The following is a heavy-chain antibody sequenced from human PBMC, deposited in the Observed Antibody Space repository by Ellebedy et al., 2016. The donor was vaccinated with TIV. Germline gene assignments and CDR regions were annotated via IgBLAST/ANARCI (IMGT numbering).Heavy chain of an antibody. D-gene: IGHD5-24*01. Sequence: GESLKISCAASGFTFSSYAMSWVRQAPGKGLEWISYISSSGTTIYYADSVKGRFTISRDNAKISLYLQMNSLTAEDTAVYYCANGAYDIWGQGTMVTVSS. CDR1: GFTFSSYA. CDR2: ISSSGTTI. J-gene: IGHJ3*02. V-gene: IGHV3-48*03. CDR3: ANGAYDI.